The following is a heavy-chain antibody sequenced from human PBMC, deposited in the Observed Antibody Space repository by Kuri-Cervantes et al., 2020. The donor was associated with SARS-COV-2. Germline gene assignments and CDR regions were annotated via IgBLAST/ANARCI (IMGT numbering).Heavy chain of an antibody. D-gene: IGHD6-13*01. CDR1: GGSIRSGSYY. J-gene: IGHJ5*02. CDR2: IYYSGNT. CDR3: ARSPGIAAAGTNWFDP. V-gene: IGHV4-39*07. Sequence: GSLRLSCTVSGGSIRSGSYYWGWIRQSPGKGLEWIGSIYYSGNTLYNPSLKSRLTISVDRSKNQFSLKLSSVTAADTAVYYCARSPGIAAAGTNWFDPWGQGTLVTVSS.